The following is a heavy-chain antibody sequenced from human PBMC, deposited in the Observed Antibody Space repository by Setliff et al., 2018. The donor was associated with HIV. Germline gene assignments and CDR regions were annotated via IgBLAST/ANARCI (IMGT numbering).Heavy chain of an antibody. V-gene: IGHV5-51*01. CDR3: ASGRKKNYDLFTGYYRILGVDFDY. CDR1: GYIFTNYW. J-gene: IGHJ4*02. CDR2: VYPGDSVT. D-gene: IGHD3-9*01. Sequence: GESLKISCKASGYIFTNYWIGWVRQMPGKGLEWIGVVYPGDSVTRYSPSFQGQVTISADKSISTAYLQWSSLKASDTAMYYCASGRKKNYDLFTGYYRILGVDFDYWGQGTLVTVSS.